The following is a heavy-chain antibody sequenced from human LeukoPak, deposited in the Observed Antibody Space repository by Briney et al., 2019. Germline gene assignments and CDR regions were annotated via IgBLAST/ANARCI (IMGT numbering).Heavy chain of an antibody. J-gene: IGHJ3*02. Sequence: GGSLRLSCAASGFTFSNSAMGWVRQAPGKGLEWVSTISYTGGSTYYTDSVKGRFTISRDNSKNTLYLQMNSLRAEDTAVYYCARSVRGIAGMVVVITEPLGAFDIWGQGTMVTVSS. CDR3: ARSVRGIAGMVVVITEPLGAFDI. D-gene: IGHD3-22*01. CDR1: GFTFSNSA. V-gene: IGHV3-23*01. CDR2: ISYTGGST.